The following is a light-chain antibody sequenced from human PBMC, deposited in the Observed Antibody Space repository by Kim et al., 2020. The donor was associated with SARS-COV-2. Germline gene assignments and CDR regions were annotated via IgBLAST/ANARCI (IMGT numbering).Light chain of an antibody. V-gene: IGLV7-43*01. CDR3: LLFFAGAYV. CDR2: STI. CDR1: NSFY. Sequence: NSFYPNWLQQKPGQAPRPLIFSTIKTYSWTPARFSGSLLWGKAALTLSGVQPEDEADYYCLLFFAGAYVFGPGTQLTVL. J-gene: IGLJ1*01.